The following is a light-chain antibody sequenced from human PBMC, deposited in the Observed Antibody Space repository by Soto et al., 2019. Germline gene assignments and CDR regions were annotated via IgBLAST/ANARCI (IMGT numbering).Light chain of an antibody. Sequence: EIVLTQSPGTLSLSPGERATLSCRASQSVSSSYLAWYQQKPGQAPRLLIYDASNRATGIPARFSGSGSGTDFTLTISSLEPEDFAVYYCQQYGSSPKTFGGGTRWIS. V-gene: IGKV3-20*01. CDR2: DAS. CDR3: QQYGSSPKT. CDR1: QSVSSSY. J-gene: IGKJ4*01.